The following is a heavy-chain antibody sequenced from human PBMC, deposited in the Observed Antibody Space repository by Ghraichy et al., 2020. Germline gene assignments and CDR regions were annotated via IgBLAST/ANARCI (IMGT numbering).Heavy chain of an antibody. V-gene: IGHV4-39*01. CDR1: GGSISSSSYY. CDR3: ARLEKSITMIVAFDY. J-gene: IGHJ4*02. CDR2: IYYSGST. D-gene: IGHD3-22*01. Sequence: SETLSLTCTVSGGSISSSSYYWGWIRQPPGKGLEWIGSIYYSGSTYYNPSLKSRVTISVDTSKNQFSLKLSSVTAADTAVYYCARLEKSITMIVAFDYWGQGTLVTVSS.